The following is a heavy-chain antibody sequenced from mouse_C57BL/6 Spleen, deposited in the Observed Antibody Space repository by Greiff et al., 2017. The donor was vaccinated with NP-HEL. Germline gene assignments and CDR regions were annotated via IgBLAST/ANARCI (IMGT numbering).Heavy chain of an antibody. Sequence: QVQLKQPGAELVKPGASVKLSCKASGYTFTSSWMHWVQQRPGQGLEWIGMIHPNSGSTNYNEKFKRKATLTVYKSSSTAYMQLSSLTSEDAAVYYCARDDTYYAMDYWGQGTSVTVSS. D-gene: IGHD2-12*01. CDR3: ARDDTYYAMDY. CDR2: IHPNSGST. CDR1: GYTFTSSW. J-gene: IGHJ4*01. V-gene: IGHV1-64*01.